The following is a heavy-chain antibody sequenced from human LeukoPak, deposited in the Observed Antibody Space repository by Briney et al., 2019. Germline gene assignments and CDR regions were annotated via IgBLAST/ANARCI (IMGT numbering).Heavy chain of an antibody. J-gene: IGHJ4*02. CDR3: ASLVPHYGAFH. CDR2: ISSSGSTI. Sequence: GGSLRLSCAASGFTFSSYEMNWVRQAPGKGLEWVSYISSSGSTIYYADSVKGRFTISRDNAKNSLYLQMNSLRAEDTAVYYCASLVPHYGAFHWGQGTLVTVSS. D-gene: IGHD4-17*01. CDR1: GFTFSSYE. V-gene: IGHV3-48*03.